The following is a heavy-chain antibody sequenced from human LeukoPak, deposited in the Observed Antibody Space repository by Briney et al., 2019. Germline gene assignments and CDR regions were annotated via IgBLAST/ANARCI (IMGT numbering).Heavy chain of an antibody. J-gene: IGHJ1*01. CDR3: ARDRCSGGSCDSGAEYFQH. CDR2: IWYDGSKE. CDR1: GFTFTNYA. Sequence: GGSLRLSCAASGFTFTNYAMTWVRQAPGKGLEWVAVIWYDGSKEYYADSVKGRFTISRDNSKNTLYLQMNSLRAEDTAVYYCARDRCSGGSCDSGAEYFQHWGQGTLVTVSS. D-gene: IGHD2-15*01. V-gene: IGHV3-33*08.